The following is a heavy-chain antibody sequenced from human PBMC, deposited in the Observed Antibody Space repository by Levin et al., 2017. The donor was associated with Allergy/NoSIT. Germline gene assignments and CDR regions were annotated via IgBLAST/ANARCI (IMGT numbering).Heavy chain of an antibody. J-gene: IGHJ4*02. D-gene: IGHD1-26*01. V-gene: IGHV4-39*01. Sequence: NPSETLSLTCTVSGGSISSSGYYWGWIRQPPGEGLEWIGSIYNSGNTYYNPSLKSRVTISVDTSKNRFSLNLSSVTAADTAVYYCARSGSYAHPGDYWGQGTLVTVSS. CDR3: ARSGSYAHPGDY. CDR2: IYNSGNT. CDR1: GGSISSSGYY.